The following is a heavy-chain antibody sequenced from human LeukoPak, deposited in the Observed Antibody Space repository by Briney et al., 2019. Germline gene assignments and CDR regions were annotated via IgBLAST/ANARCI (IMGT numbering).Heavy chain of an antibody. J-gene: IGHJ4*02. D-gene: IGHD6-19*01. CDR2: INHSGST. CDR1: GVSISSSNSY. Sequence: SETLSLTCTVSGVSISSSNSYWGWIRQPPGKGLEWIGEINHSGSTNYNPSLKSRVTISVDTSKNQFSLKLSSVTAADTAVYYCARLKSVGQWLPHFDYWGQGTLVTVSS. V-gene: IGHV4-39*07. CDR3: ARLKSVGQWLPHFDY.